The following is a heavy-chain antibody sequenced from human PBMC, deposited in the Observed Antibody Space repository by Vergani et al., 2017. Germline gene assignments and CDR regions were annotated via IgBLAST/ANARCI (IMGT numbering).Heavy chain of an antibody. D-gene: IGHD3-22*01. CDR2: INSDGSST. CDR1: GFTFSSYR. J-gene: IGHJ4*02. Sequence: EVQLVESGGGLVQPGGSLRLSCAASGFTFSSYRMHWVRQAPGKGLVWVSRINSDGSSTTYADSVKGRFTISRDNAQNPLYLQMTSLRAEDTAVYYCARESDDSSGYYTDYWGYYSDYWGQGTLVTVSS. V-gene: IGHV3-74*01. CDR3: ARESDDSSGYYTDYWGYYSDY.